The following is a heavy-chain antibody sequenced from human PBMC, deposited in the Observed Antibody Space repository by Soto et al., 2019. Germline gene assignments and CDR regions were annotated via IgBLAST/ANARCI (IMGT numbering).Heavy chain of an antibody. V-gene: IGHV4-59*08. D-gene: IGHD2-15*01. Sequence: QVQLQESGPGLVKPSETLSLTCTVSGGSISSYYWSWIRQPPGKGLEWIGYIYYSGSTNYNPSLKSRVTISVDTSKNQFSLKLSSVTAADTAGYYCARRIDGGCSCGSCYSIFKNWFDPWGQGTLVTVSS. J-gene: IGHJ5*02. CDR1: GGSISSYY. CDR3: ARRIDGGCSCGSCYSIFKNWFDP. CDR2: IYYSGST.